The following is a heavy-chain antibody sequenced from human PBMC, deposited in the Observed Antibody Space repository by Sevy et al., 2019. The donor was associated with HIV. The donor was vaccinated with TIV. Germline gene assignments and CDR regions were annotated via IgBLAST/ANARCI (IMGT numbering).Heavy chain of an antibody. D-gene: IGHD2-2*01. Sequence: GESLKISCKGSGYSFTSYWISWVRQMPGKGLEWMGRIDPSDSYTNYSQSFQGHVTISADKSISTAYLQWSSLKASDTAMYYCARLYGPDIVVVPAATTGDYYYYYMDVWGKGTTVTVSS. V-gene: IGHV5-10-1*01. CDR2: IDPSDSYT. J-gene: IGHJ6*03. CDR1: GYSFTSYW. CDR3: ARLYGPDIVVVPAATTGDYYYYYMDV.